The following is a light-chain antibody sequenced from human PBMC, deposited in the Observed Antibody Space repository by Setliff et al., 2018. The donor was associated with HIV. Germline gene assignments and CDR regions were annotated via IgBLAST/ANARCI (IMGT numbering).Light chain of an antibody. V-gene: IGLV2-23*01. J-gene: IGLJ2*01. CDR3: RAYGGPISWL. CDR2: EAS. Sequence: QSALTQPASVSGSLGQSITISCAGSYNDIGRYDTVSWYQQLPGKTPKLIIYEASKRPPGVSNRFSASKSGNTASLTISGLQAEDEADFYCRAYGGPISWLFGGGTK. CDR1: YNDIGRYDT.